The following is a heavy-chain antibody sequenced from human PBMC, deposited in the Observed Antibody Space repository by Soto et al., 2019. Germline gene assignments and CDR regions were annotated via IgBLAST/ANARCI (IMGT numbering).Heavy chain of an antibody. Sequence: ASVKVSCKASGYTFTSYGISWVRQAPGQGREWMGWISAYNGNTNYAQKLQGRVTMTTDTSTSTAYMELRSLRSDDTAVYYCAGADSSIAAREPEYGMDVWGQGXTVTVPS. CDR3: AGADSSIAAREPEYGMDV. V-gene: IGHV1-18*04. J-gene: IGHJ6*02. D-gene: IGHD6-6*01. CDR2: ISAYNGNT. CDR1: GYTFTSYG.